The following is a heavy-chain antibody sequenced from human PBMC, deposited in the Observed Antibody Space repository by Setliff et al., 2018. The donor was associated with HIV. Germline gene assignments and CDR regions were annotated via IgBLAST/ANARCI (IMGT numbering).Heavy chain of an antibody. CDR2: ISAYNGDT. J-gene: IGHJ4*02. CDR3: ARDPSNTSGWLPYYDY. Sequence: GASVKVSCKASGYTFTNYGITWVRQAPGQGLEWMGWISAYNGDTKYSQTFQGRVTMTTDTSTATAFMELRSLRSDDTAVYYCARDPSNTSGWLPYYDYWGQGTLVTVSS. CDR1: GYTFTNYG. D-gene: IGHD6-19*01. V-gene: IGHV1-18*01.